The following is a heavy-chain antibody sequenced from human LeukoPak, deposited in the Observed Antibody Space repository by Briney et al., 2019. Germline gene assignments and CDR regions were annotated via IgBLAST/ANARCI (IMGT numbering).Heavy chain of an antibody. J-gene: IGHJ4*02. CDR1: GFPFSSYW. CDR2: IYHSGST. D-gene: IGHD6-13*01. Sequence: GSLRLSCVASGFPFSSYWMTWVRQPPGKGLEWIGEIYHSGSTNYNPSLKSRVTISVDKSKNQFSLKLSSVTAADTAVYYCARQGSYSSSWGQGTLVTVSS. CDR3: ARQGSYSSS. V-gene: IGHV4-4*02.